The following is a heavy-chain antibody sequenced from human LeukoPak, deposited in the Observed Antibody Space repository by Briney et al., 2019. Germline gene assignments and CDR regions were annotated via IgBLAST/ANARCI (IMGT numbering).Heavy chain of an antibody. V-gene: IGHV3-23*01. Sequence: GGSLRLSCAASGFTFTSYAMSWVRQAPGKGLEWVSSISGGSGGTYYADSVKGRSTISRDNSRSTLYLQMNSLRAEDTAVYYCAKEETTVTTWVDYWGQGTLVTVSS. CDR2: ISGGSGGT. CDR1: GFTFTSYA. J-gene: IGHJ4*02. D-gene: IGHD4-17*01. CDR3: AKEETTVTTWVDY.